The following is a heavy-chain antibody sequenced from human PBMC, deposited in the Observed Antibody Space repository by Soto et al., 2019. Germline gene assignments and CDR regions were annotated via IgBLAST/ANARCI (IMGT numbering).Heavy chain of an antibody. CDR3: GGSGSRLYYYYYYMDV. CDR1: GFTFSSYA. CDR2: ISGSGGST. Sequence: EVQLLESGGGLVQPGGSLRLSCAASGFTFSSYAMSWVRQAPGKGLEWVSAISGSGGSTYYADSVKGRFTISRDNSTNTLYLQMNSLRAEDTAVYYCGGSGSRLYYYYYYMDVWGKGTTVTVSS. J-gene: IGHJ6*03. V-gene: IGHV3-23*01. D-gene: IGHD3-10*01.